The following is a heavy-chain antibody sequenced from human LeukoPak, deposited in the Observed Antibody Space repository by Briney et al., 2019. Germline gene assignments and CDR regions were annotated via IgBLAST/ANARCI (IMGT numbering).Heavy chain of an antibody. CDR2: INPNSGGT. D-gene: IGHD3-22*01. CDR1: GYTFTGYY. Sequence: ASVKVSCKASGYTFTGYYMHWVRQAPGQGLEWMGWINPNSGGTNYAQKFQGRVTVTRDTSISTAYMELSRLRSDDTAVYYCARSITMIVVVIGALDYWGQGTLVTVSS. CDR3: ARSITMIVVVIGALDY. V-gene: IGHV1-2*02. J-gene: IGHJ4*02.